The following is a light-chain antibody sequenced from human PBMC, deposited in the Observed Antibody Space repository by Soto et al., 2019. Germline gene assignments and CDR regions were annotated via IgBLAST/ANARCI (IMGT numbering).Light chain of an antibody. Sequence: IQMTQSPSTLSSSLGDRVTITCRASQSISSWLAWYQQKPGKAPKLLIYDASSLESGVPSRFSGSGSGTEGTLTISSLKTDDVATYYCQQYNSYSWTFGQGTKVDIK. V-gene: IGKV1-5*01. CDR1: QSISSW. CDR2: DAS. CDR3: QQYNSYSWT. J-gene: IGKJ1*01.